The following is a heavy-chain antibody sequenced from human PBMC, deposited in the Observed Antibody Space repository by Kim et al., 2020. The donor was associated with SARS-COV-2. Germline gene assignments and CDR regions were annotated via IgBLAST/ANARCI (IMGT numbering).Heavy chain of an antibody. CDR1: GYTFTSYG. D-gene: IGHD5-12*01. CDR2: ISAYNGNT. Sequence: ASVKVSCKASGYTFTSYGISWVRQAPGQGLEWMGWISAYNGNTNYAQKLQGRVTMTTDTSTSTAYMELRSLRSDDTAVYYCARVTLIDGYNPDYFDYWGQGTLVTVSS. CDR3: ARVTLIDGYNPDYFDY. J-gene: IGHJ4*02. V-gene: IGHV1-18*01.